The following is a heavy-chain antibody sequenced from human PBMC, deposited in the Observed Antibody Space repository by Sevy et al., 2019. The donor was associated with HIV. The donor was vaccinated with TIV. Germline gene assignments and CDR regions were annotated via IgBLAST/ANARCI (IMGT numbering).Heavy chain of an antibody. V-gene: IGHV4-34*01. J-gene: IGHJ6*02. CDR1: GGSFSGYY. CDR2: INHSGST. CDR3: ARLKVVPAAMPAATYYYYGMDV. D-gene: IGHD2-2*01. Sequence: SETLSLTCAVYGGSFSGYYWSWIRQPPGKGLEWIGEINHSGSTNYNPSLKCRVTISVDTSKNQFSLKLSSVTAADTAMYYCARLKVVPAAMPAATYYYYGMDVWGQGTTVTDSS.